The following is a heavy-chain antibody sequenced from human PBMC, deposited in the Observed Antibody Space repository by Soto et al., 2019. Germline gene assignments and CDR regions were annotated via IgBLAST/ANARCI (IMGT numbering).Heavy chain of an antibody. CDR2: IYSGGST. J-gene: IGHJ4*02. CDR1: GFTVSSNY. V-gene: IGHV3-53*01. D-gene: IGHD1-26*01. Sequence: EVQLVESGGGLIQPGGSLRLSCAASGFTVSSNYMSWVRQAPGKGLEWVSVIYSGGSTYYADSVKGRFTISRDNSKNKLYLQMNSLRAEDTAVYYCARDGIVGALPGGYWGQGTLVTVSS. CDR3: ARDGIVGALPGGY.